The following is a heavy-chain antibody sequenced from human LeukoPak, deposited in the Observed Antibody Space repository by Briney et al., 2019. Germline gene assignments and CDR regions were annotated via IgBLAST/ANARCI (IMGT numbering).Heavy chain of an antibody. D-gene: IGHD2-2*01. CDR2: ISYDGSNK. CDR1: GFTFSSYA. CDR3: ARDSATQPRDIVVVPAAMHYYYYYGMDV. Sequence: GGSLRLSCAASGFTFSSYAKHWVRQAPGKGLEWVAVISYDGSNKYYADSVKGRFTISRDNSKNTLYLQMNSLRAEDTAVYYCARDSATQPRDIVVVPAAMHYYYYYGMDVWGKGTTVTVSS. V-gene: IGHV3-30*04. J-gene: IGHJ6*04.